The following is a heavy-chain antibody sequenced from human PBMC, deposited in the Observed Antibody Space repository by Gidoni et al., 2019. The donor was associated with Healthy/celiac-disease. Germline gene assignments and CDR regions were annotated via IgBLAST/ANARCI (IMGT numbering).Heavy chain of an antibody. Sequence: QVQLQESGPGLVTPSQTLSLTCTVSGGSISSGSYYWSWIRQPAGKGLEWIGRIYTSGSTNYNPSLKSRVTISVDTSKNQFSLKLSSVTAADTAVYYCARGCGCSGGIGAFDIWGQGTMVTVSS. D-gene: IGHD2-15*01. CDR3: ARGCGCSGGIGAFDI. J-gene: IGHJ3*02. V-gene: IGHV4-61*02. CDR2: IYTSGST. CDR1: GGSISSGSYY.